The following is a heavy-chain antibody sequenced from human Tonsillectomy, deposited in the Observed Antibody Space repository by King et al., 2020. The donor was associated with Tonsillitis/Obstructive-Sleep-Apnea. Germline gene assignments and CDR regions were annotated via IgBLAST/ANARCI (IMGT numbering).Heavy chain of an antibody. D-gene: IGHD4-17*01. Sequence: QLQESGPGLVKPSETLSLTCTVSGGSISSSSYYCGWLRQPPVKGLEWLGSIYYSWSTYYNPSLKGRVTISVDTSKNQFSLKLSSVTAADTAVYYCAGRDYGDYDDYWGQGTLVTVSS. V-gene: IGHV4-39*01. CDR2: IYYSWST. J-gene: IGHJ4*02. CDR3: AGRDYGDYDDY. CDR1: GGSISSSSYY.